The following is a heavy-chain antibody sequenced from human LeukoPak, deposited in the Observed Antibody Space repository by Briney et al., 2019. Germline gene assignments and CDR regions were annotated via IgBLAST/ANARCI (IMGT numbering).Heavy chain of an antibody. Sequence: GESLQISCQGSGYSFTSYWIGWVRQMPGKGLEWMGIIYPGDSDTRYSPSFQGQVTISADKSISTAYLQWSSLKASDTAMYYCARRLAARHADYWGQGTLVTVSS. V-gene: IGHV5-51*01. CDR1: GYSFTSYW. J-gene: IGHJ4*02. CDR3: ARRLAARHADY. D-gene: IGHD6-6*01. CDR2: IYPGDSDT.